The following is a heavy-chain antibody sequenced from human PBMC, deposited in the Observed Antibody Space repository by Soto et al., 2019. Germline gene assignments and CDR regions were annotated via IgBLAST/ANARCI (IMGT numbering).Heavy chain of an antibody. V-gene: IGHV1-8*01. D-gene: IGHD1-26*01. Sequence: ASVKVSCKASGYSFTGLDINWVRQTAGQGLEWMGWMQPSTGRTGYAQKFQGRVTMTRDTSINTAYMELTTLTSDDTAFYYCARGVSAGVDYWGQGTLVTVSS. CDR2: MQPSTGRT. CDR1: GYSFTGLD. J-gene: IGHJ4*02. CDR3: ARGVSAGVDY.